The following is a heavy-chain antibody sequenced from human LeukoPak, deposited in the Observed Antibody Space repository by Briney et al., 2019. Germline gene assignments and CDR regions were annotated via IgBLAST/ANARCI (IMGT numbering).Heavy chain of an antibody. CDR1: GGTFSSYA. CDR2: INPNSGGT. CDR3: ARDLRYCSSTSCYYISDY. D-gene: IGHD2-2*01. J-gene: IGHJ4*02. V-gene: IGHV1-2*02. Sequence: ASVKVSCKASGGTFSSYAISWVRQAPGQGLEWMGWINPNSGGTNYAQKFQGRVTMTRDTSISTAYMELSRLRSDDTAVYYCARDLRYCSSTSCYYISDYWGQGTLVTVSS.